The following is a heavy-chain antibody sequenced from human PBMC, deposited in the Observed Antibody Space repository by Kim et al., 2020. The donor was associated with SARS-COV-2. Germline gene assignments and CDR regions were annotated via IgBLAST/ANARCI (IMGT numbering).Heavy chain of an antibody. J-gene: IGHJ4*02. D-gene: IGHD5-12*01. CDR2: ISAYSGAT. CDR3: SRRGGGRGYYSVF. V-gene: IGHV1-18*01. Sequence: ASVKVSCKASGYTFTAYGFTWVRQAPGQGLEWMGWISAYSGATHYAQELQGRVTISTDTSTRTASMELRSLRSDDTAVYYCSRRGGGRGYYSVFWGQGTL. CDR1: GYTFTAYG.